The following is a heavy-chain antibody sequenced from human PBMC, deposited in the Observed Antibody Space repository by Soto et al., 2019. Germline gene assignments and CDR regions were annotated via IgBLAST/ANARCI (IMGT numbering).Heavy chain of an antibody. D-gene: IGHD5-18*01. CDR3: ARDYSSYGPFDY. Sequence: GGSLRLSCTISGFPFRKYSMSLVRPAPGKGLEWVSYISSSSSTIYYADSVKGRFTISRDNAKNSLYLQMNSLRAEDTAVYYCARDYSSYGPFDYWGQGTLVTVSS. CDR1: GFPFRKYS. V-gene: IGHV3-48*01. CDR2: ISSSSSTI. J-gene: IGHJ4*02.